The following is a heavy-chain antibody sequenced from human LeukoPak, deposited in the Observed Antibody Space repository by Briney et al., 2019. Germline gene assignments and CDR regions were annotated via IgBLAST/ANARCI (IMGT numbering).Heavy chain of an antibody. D-gene: IGHD4-23*01. J-gene: IGHJ5*02. V-gene: IGHV4-31*03. Sequence: SETLSLTCTVSGGSISSAHYYWNWLRQHPGKGLEWIGSIYFTGTTHYNPSLKTRVTLSIDTSKNRFFLELSSVTAADTAMYYCARDTDGANSNSFDHWGQGSLVTVSS. CDR3: ARDTDGANSNSFDH. CDR1: GGSISSAHYY. CDR2: IYFTGTT.